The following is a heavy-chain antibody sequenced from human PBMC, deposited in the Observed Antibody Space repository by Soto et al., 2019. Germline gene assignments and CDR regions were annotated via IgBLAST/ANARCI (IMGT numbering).Heavy chain of an antibody. Sequence: QVHLQESGPGLVAPSGTLSLTCTLSGGSVRAPDWWNWVRQSPDKGLEWIAEVHISGHSNYNPSLRRRVSVSIDSSKNQFCLNLNSVTAANTAIYYCARVRQGCSANNCYFDPWGQGTQLTLSS. CDR1: GGSVRAPDW. V-gene: IGHV4-4*02. D-gene: IGHD1-1*01. CDR3: ARVRQGCSANNCYFDP. J-gene: IGHJ5*01. CDR2: VHISGHS.